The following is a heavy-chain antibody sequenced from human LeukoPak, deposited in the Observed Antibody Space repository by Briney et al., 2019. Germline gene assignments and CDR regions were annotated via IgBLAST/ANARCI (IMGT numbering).Heavy chain of an antibody. CDR3: AKEYTGTFSPFPSYFDN. CDR2: ITGSGGRT. Sequence: GGSLRLSCAASGLTFRSSAMNWVRQAPGKGLEWVSAITGSGGRTYYADSLKGRFTISRDNSKNTLYLQMNSLRAEDTAIYYCAKEYTGTFSPFPSYFDNWGQGTLVTVSS. CDR1: GLTFRSSA. V-gene: IGHV3-23*01. J-gene: IGHJ4*02. D-gene: IGHD1-26*01.